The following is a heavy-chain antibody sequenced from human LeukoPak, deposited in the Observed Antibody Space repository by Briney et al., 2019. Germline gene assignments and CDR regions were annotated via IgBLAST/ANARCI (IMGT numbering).Heavy chain of an antibody. Sequence: ASVKVSCKAPGYTLTRLSIHWVRQPSGKGLEWMGAFDPEDGETIYAQEFQGRATMTEDTSTDTAYMELSSLRSEDTAVYYCATRGAFDIWGQGTMVTVSS. CDR3: ATRGAFDI. CDR1: GYTLTRLS. J-gene: IGHJ3*02. V-gene: IGHV1-24*01. CDR2: FDPEDGET.